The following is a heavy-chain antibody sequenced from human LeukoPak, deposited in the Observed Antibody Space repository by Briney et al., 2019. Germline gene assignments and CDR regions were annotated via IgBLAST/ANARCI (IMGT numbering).Heavy chain of an antibody. CDR3: ARRHYGVLDY. CDR1: GGSISSYY. J-gene: IGHJ4*02. D-gene: IGHD4-17*01. CDR2: IYYSGST. Sequence: PETLSLTCTVSGGSISSYYWSWIRQPPGKGLEWIGYIYYSGSTNYNPSLKSRVTISVDTSKNQFSLKLSSVTAADTAVYYCARRHYGVLDYWGQGTLVTVSS. V-gene: IGHV4-59*08.